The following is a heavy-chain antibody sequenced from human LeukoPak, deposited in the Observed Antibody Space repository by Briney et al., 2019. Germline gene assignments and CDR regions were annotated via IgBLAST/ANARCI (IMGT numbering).Heavy chain of an antibody. CDR1: RGSTSTYY. CDR2: IYTSGST. V-gene: IGHV4-4*07. J-gene: IGHJ5*02. D-gene: IGHD3-9*01. CDR3: AREKYGYDILTGPKNWFDP. Sequence: SETLSLTCTVSRGSTSTYYWSWIRQPAGKGLEWIGRIYTSGSTNYNPSLKSRVTISVDTSKNQFSLKLSSVTAADTAVYYCAREKYGYDILTGPKNWFDPWGQGTLVTVSS.